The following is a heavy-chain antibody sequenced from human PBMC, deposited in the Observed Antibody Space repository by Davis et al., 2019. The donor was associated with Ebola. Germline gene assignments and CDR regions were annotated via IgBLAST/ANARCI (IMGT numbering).Heavy chain of an antibody. CDR3: ARVTGELLFYGMDV. J-gene: IGHJ6*04. Sequence: ASVKVSCKASGYTFTSYDINWVRQATGQGLEWMGWMNPNSGNTGYAQKFQGRVTMTRNTSISTAYMELSSLRSEDTAVYYCARVTGELLFYGMDVWGKGTTVTVSS. V-gene: IGHV1-8*01. D-gene: IGHD3-10*01. CDR2: MNPNSGNT. CDR1: GYTFTSYD.